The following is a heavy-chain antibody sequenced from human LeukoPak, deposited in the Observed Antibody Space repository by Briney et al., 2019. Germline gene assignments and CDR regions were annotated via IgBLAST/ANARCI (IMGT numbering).Heavy chain of an antibody. CDR2: ISGSGGST. V-gene: IGHV3-23*01. Sequence: PGGSLRLSCAASGFTFSSYAMSWVRQAPGKGLEWVSAISGSGGSTYYADSVKGRFTISRDNSKNTLYLQMNSLRAEDTAVYYCAKIGDYYDSSSYLRYFDYWGQGTLVTVSS. CDR3: AKIGDYYDSSSYLRYFDY. D-gene: IGHD3-22*01. CDR1: GFTFSSYA. J-gene: IGHJ4*02.